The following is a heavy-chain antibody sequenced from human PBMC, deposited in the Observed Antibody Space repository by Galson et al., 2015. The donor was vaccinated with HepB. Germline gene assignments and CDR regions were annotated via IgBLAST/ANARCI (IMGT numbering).Heavy chain of an antibody. V-gene: IGHV3-30*18. CDR3: AKDPHHHYYGSGTYYMDV. J-gene: IGHJ6*03. CDR1: GFTFSSYG. Sequence: SLRLSCAASGFTFSSYGMHWVRQAPGKGLEWVAVISYDGSNKYYADSVKGRFTISRDNSKNTLYLRMNSLRAEDTAVYYCAKDPHHHYYGSGTYYMDVWGKGTTVTVSS. CDR2: ISYDGSNK. D-gene: IGHD3-10*01.